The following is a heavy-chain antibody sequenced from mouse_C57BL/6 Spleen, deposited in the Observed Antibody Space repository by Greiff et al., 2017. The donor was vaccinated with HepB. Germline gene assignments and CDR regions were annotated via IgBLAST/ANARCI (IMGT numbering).Heavy chain of an antibody. CDR2: ISDGGSYT. CDR3: ARDTLYGNYGWFAY. V-gene: IGHV5-4*01. D-gene: IGHD2-1*01. J-gene: IGHJ3*01. Sequence: EVQLVESGGGLVKPGGSLKLSCAASGFTFSSYAMSWVRQTPEKRLEWVATISDGGSYTYYPDNVKGRFTISRDNAKNNLYLQMSHLKSEDTAMYYCARDTLYGNYGWFAYWGQGTLVTVSA. CDR1: GFTFSSYA.